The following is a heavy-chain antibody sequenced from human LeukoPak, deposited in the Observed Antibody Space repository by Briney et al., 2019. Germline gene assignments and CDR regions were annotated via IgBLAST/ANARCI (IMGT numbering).Heavy chain of an antibody. CDR2: LHNDGTT. CDR1: GFIVSSNY. V-gene: IGHV3-66*01. D-gene: IGHD3-10*01. J-gene: IGHJ4*02. CDR3: VKATYYASNFYYKGLDY. Sequence: GGSLRLSCAASGFIVSSNYMSWVRQAPGKGLEWVSVLHNDGTTHYAEYVKGRFTISRDNSKNTLYLQMSSLRAEDTAVYYCVKATYYASNFYYKGLDYWGQGTLVTVSS.